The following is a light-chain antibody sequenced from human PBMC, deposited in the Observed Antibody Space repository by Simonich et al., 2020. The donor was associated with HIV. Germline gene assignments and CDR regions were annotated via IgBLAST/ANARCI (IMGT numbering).Light chain of an antibody. V-gene: IGLV1-40*01. CDR3: SSYTSSSTWV. CDR1: SSNIGAGYD. Sequence: QSVLTQPPSVSGAQGQRVTISCTGSSSNIGAGYDVQWYQQLPGTAPKLLIYGNSNRPSGVSNRFSGSKSGNTASLTISGLQAEDEADYYCSSYTSSSTWVFGGGTKLTVL. J-gene: IGLJ3*02. CDR2: GNS.